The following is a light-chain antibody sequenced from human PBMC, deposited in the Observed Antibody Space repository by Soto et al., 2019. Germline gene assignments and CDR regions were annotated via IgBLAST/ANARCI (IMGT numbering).Light chain of an antibody. Sequence: IQLTQSPSSLSASVGDRVTITCRASQGITSYLAWYQQRPGKAPGLLIYSASTLQSGVPSRFSGSGYGTDFTLTISSLQPEDFENYFCQQSYSTPPWTFGQGTKVDIK. CDR1: QGITSY. V-gene: IGKV1-39*01. J-gene: IGKJ1*01. CDR2: SAS. CDR3: QQSYSTPPWT.